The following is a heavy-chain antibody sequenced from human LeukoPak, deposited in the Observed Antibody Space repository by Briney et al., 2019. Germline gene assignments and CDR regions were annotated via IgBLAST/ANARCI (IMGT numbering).Heavy chain of an antibody. CDR3: ARVPLHPTISNFDY. CDR2: IYNGGRT. Sequence: GGSLRLSCASSGVSVSSSYMTWVCQGPAKGMEWVSLIYNGGRTFYADSVKGRFTVSRNDSKNTLYLQMNRLSPEDTAVYYCARVPLHPTISNFDYWGQGTLVTVSS. J-gene: IGHJ4*02. CDR1: GVSVSSSY. V-gene: IGHV3-53*04. D-gene: IGHD2/OR15-2a*01.